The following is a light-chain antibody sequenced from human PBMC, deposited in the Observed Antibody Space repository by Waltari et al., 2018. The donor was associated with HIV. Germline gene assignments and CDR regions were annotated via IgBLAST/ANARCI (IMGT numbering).Light chain of an antibody. CDR1: QSISSF. J-gene: IGKJ1*01. CDR2: AAS. CDR3: QQSYSTPRT. V-gene: IGKV1-39*01. Sequence: IQMTQSPSSLSASVGDRVTITFQASQSISSFLNWDQQKPGKPPKLLIYAASSLQSGVPSRFSGSGSGTDFTLTISRLQPEDFATYYCQQSYSTPRTFGQGTKVEIK.